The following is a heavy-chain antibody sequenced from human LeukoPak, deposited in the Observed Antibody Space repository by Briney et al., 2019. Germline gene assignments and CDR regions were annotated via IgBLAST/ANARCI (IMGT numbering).Heavy chain of an antibody. Sequence: GGSLRLSCAASGFTFINYAVGWVRQAPGKRQEWVSGISRSGDNTYYADSVKGRFTISRDNSKNTLYLQMDSLRAEDTALYYCVKDGYSGSFGYFDYWGQGTLVTVSS. V-gene: IGHV3-23*01. D-gene: IGHD1-26*01. CDR1: GFTFINYA. CDR2: ISRSGDNT. J-gene: IGHJ4*02. CDR3: VKDGYSGSFGYFDY.